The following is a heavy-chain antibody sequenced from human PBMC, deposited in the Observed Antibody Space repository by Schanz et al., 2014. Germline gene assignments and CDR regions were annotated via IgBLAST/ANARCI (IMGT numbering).Heavy chain of an antibody. D-gene: IGHD6-19*01. J-gene: IGHJ3*01. CDR2: ISPSGDT. CDR1: GFRFKTYE. CDR3: AGAAVGFIVDAFDL. Sequence: EVQLVESGGGLVQPGGSLRLSCAVSGFRFKTYEMNWVRQVRGKGLEWVSSISPSGDTHYLASVEGRFTISRENAKSSLYLQMDHLRVEDTAAYYCAGAAVGFIVDAFDLWGRGTMVIVSS. V-gene: IGHV3-13*01.